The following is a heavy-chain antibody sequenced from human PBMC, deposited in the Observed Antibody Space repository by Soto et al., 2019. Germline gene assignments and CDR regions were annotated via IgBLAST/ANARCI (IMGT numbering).Heavy chain of an antibody. V-gene: IGHV4-59*08. J-gene: IGHJ6*03. CDR2: IYYSGST. CDR1: GGSISSYY. CDR3: ARYCSGGSCYSPIGYYYMDV. Sequence: ETLSLTCTVSGGSISSYYWSWIRQPPGKGLEWIGYIYYSGSTNYNPSLKSRVTISVDTSKNQFSLKLSSVTAADTAVYYCARYCSGGSCYSPIGYYYMDVWGKGTTVTVSS. D-gene: IGHD2-15*01.